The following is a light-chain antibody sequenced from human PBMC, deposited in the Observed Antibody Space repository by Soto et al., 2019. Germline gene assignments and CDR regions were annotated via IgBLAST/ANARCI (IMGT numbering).Light chain of an antibody. V-gene: IGLV2-14*01. J-gene: IGLJ2*01. CDR3: SSYTSSSTLV. Sequence: QSVLTHPASVSGSPVQSVTISCTGTSSDVGGYNYVSWYQQHPGKAPKLMIYDVSNRPSGVSNRFSGSKSGNTASLTISGLQAEDEADYYCSSYTSSSTLVFGGGTQLTVL. CDR2: DVS. CDR1: SSDVGGYNY.